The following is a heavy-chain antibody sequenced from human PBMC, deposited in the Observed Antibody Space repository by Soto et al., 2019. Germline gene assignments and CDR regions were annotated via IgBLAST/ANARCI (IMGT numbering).Heavy chain of an antibody. D-gene: IGHD3-10*01. CDR3: ARAGSSGSYYNEPFDY. V-gene: IGHV1-69*02. CDR2: IIPILGIA. J-gene: IGHJ4*02. Sequence: ASLKVSCKASGGTFSSYTISWVRQAPGQGLEWMGRIIPILGIANYAQKFQGRVTITADKSTSTAYMELSSLRSEDTAVYYCARAGSSGSYYNEPFDYWGQGTLVTVSS. CDR1: GGTFSSYT.